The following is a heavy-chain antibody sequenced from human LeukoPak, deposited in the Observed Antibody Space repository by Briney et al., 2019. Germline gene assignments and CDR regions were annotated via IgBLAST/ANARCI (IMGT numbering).Heavy chain of an antibody. Sequence: GGSLRLSCEASGFIFSGSWMSWVRQVPGKGLEWLADMNPAGSEILYVDSVEGRFTISRDNSKNSLYLQMDGLRAEDTAVYYCARVPLNGALDIWGRGKLVTVSS. D-gene: IGHD2-8*01. CDR2: MNPAGSEI. CDR1: GFIFSGSW. J-gene: IGHJ3*02. V-gene: IGHV3-7*01. CDR3: ARVPLNGALDI.